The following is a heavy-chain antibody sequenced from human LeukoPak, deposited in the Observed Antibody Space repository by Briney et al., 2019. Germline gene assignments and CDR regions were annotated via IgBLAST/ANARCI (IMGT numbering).Heavy chain of an antibody. CDR1: GYTFTGYY. CDR3: ARDGYSGYDSIQLWFCLDY. CDR2: INPNSGGT. J-gene: IGHJ4*02. D-gene: IGHD5-12*01. Sequence: ASVKVSCKASGYTFTGYYMHRVRQAPGQGLEWMGWINPNSGGTNYAQKFQGRVTMTRDTSISTAYMELSRLRSDDTAVYYCARDGYSGYDSIQLWFCLDYWGQGTLVTVSS. V-gene: IGHV1-2*02.